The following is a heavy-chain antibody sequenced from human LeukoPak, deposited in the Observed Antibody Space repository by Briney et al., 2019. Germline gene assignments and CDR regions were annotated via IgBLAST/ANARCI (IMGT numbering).Heavy chain of an antibody. V-gene: IGHV3-7*03. D-gene: IGHD1-26*01. CDR3: VRRGTFRYSGTSGDY. Sequence: GSLRLSCAASGFIFSDYYMSWIRQGPGKGLEWVANIRQDGGEAYYVDSVKGRFTISRDNAKASVYLQMNSLTADDTAVYYCVRRGTFRYSGTSGDYWGQGALVTVSS. CDR1: GFIFSDYY. CDR2: IRQDGGEA. J-gene: IGHJ4*02.